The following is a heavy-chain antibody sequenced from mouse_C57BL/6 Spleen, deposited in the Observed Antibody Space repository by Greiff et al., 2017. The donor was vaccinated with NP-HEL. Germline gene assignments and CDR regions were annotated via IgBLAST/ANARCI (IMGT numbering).Heavy chain of an antibody. D-gene: IGHD2-2*01. Sequence: QVQLQQPGAELVKPGASVKLSCKASGYTFTSYWMHWVKQRPGQGLEWIGMIHPNSGSTNYNEKFKSKATLTVDKSSSTAYMQLSSLTSEDSAVYYCASMGGLPYYFGDWGQGTTLTVSS. V-gene: IGHV1-64*01. CDR1: GYTFTSYW. CDR3: ASMGGLPYYFGD. J-gene: IGHJ2*01. CDR2: IHPNSGST.